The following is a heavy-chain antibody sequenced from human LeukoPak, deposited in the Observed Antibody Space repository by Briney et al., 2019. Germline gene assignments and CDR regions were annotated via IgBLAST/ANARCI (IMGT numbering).Heavy chain of an antibody. CDR1: GFTFSSYA. CDR2: ISASGGAT. Sequence: PGGSLRLSCAASGFTFSSYAMTWVRQAPGKGLEWVSVISASGGATYYADSVKGRFTVSRDNSKNTLYLQMNSLRAEDTAVYYCAKVNDRRIVGAARFDYWGQGTLVTVSS. J-gene: IGHJ4*02. D-gene: IGHD1-26*01. CDR3: AKVNDRRIVGAARFDY. V-gene: IGHV3-23*01.